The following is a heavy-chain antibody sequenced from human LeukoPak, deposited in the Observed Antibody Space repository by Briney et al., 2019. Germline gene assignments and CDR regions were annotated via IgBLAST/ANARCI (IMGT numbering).Heavy chain of an antibody. J-gene: IGHJ4*02. D-gene: IGHD6-19*01. Sequence: ASVKVSCKVSGYTLTELSMHWVRQAPGKGLEWMGGFDPEGGETIYAQKFQGRVTMTEDTSTDTAYMELSSLRSEDTAVYYCATLPGGWLVQDYWGQGTLVTVSS. CDR3: ATLPGGWLVQDY. CDR1: GYTLTELS. CDR2: FDPEGGET. V-gene: IGHV1-24*01.